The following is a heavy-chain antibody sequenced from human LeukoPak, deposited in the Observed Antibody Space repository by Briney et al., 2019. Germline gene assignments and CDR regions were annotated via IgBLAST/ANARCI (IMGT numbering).Heavy chain of an antibody. J-gene: IGHJ4*02. V-gene: IGHV4-34*01. CDR3: ARGRPWHGGSWYYFDY. CDR1: GGSFSGYY. Sequence: KSSETLSLTCAVYGGSFSGYYWSWIRQPPGKGLEWIGEINHSGSTNYNPSLKSRVTISVDTSKNQFSLKLSSVTAADTAVYHCARGRPWHGGSWYYFDYWGQGTLVTVSS. CDR2: INHSGST. D-gene: IGHD6-13*01.